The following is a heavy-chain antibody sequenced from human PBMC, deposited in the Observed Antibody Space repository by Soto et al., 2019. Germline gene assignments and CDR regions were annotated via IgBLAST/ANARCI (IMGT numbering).Heavy chain of an antibody. CDR3: ARARIFGVVIQYYFDY. D-gene: IGHD3-3*01. J-gene: IGHJ4*02. Sequence: QVQLQESGPGLVKPSQTLSLTCTVSGGSISSGGYYWSWIRQHPGKGLEWIGYIYYSGSTYYNPSLKSRVTTSVDTSKNQFSLKLSSVTAADTAVYYCARARIFGVVIQYYFDYWGQGTLVTVSS. V-gene: IGHV4-31*03. CDR2: IYYSGST. CDR1: GGSISSGGYY.